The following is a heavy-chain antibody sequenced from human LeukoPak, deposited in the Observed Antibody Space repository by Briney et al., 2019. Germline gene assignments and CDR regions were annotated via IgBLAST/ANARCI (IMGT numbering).Heavy chain of an antibody. V-gene: IGHV4-30-2*01. CDR1: GGSISSGGYS. CDR2: IYHSGST. J-gene: IGHJ4*02. Sequence: PSETLFLTCAVSGGSISSGGYSWSWIRQPPGKGLEWIGYIYHSGSTYYNPSLKSRVTISVDRSKSQFSLKLSSVTAADTAVYYCARGEGHFDYWGQGTLVTVSS. CDR3: ARGEGHFDY.